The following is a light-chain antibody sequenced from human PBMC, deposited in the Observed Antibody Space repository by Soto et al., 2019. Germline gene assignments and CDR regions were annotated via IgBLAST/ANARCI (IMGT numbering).Light chain of an antibody. CDR3: QQYNGYWT. Sequence: DIQMTQSPSTLSASVGDRVTITCRASQSISDSLAWYQQKPGKAPKLLIYEASNLKSGVPSRFSGSGSGTEYTLTISSLQPDDVASYYCQQYNGYWTFGKGTKVEIK. CDR1: QSISDS. V-gene: IGKV1-5*03. CDR2: EAS. J-gene: IGKJ1*01.